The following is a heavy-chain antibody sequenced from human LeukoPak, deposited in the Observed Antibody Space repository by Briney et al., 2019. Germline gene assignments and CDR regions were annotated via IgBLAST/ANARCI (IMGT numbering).Heavy chain of an antibody. CDR2: ISGSGTNT. D-gene: IGHD4/OR15-4a*01. CDR3: ARRAGAYSHPYDY. CDR1: GFTFSSYA. J-gene: IGHJ4*02. Sequence: GESLRLSCAASGFTFSSYAMSWVRQAPGKGLEWVSAISGSGTNTYYADSVKGRFTISRDNSKNTLYLQTNSLRADDTAVYYCARRAGAYSHPYDYWGQGTLVTVSS. V-gene: IGHV3-23*01.